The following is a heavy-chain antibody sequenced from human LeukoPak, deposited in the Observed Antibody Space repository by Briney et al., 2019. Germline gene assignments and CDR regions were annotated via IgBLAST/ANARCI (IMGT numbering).Heavy chain of an antibody. D-gene: IGHD2-21*02. J-gene: IGHJ5*02. CDR1: GGSISSYY. CDR2: IFYTGST. Sequence: SETLSLTCTVSGGSISSYYWSWIRQPPGKGLEWIGYIFYTGSTNYNPSLKSRLTISVDTPRNQFSLKLRSVTAADTAFYYCARVLVTSKKFSWFDPWGQGTLVTVSS. CDR3: ARVLVTSKKFSWFDP. V-gene: IGHV4-59*01.